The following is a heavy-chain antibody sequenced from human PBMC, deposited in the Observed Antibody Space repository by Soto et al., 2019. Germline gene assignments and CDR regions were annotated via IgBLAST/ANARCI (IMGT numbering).Heavy chain of an antibody. V-gene: IGHV6-1*01. CDR1: GGSVSTNSAT. Sequence: SQTLSLTCASSGGSVSTNSATWDWIRKSPSRGLEWLGRTYYRSKWYNDYAVSVKGRITINPDTSNNQFSLQLNSVTPDDTAVYYCARLVGNSWLDSWGQGTLVTVSS. D-gene: IGHD2-2*01. CDR3: ARLVGNSWLDS. CDR2: TYYRSKWYN. J-gene: IGHJ5*01.